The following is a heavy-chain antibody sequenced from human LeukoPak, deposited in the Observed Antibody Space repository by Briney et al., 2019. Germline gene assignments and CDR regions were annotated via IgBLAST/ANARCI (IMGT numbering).Heavy chain of an antibody. V-gene: IGHV3-21*01. D-gene: IGHD3-22*01. Sequence: PGGSLRLSCAASGFTFSSYSMNWVRQAPGKGLEWVSSISSSSSYIYYADSVKGRFTISRDNAKNSLYLQMNSLRAEDTAVYYCARGRYSSGYYIDYWGQGTLVTVSS. CDR3: ARGRYSSGYYIDY. CDR1: GFTFSSYS. CDR2: ISSSSSYI. J-gene: IGHJ4*02.